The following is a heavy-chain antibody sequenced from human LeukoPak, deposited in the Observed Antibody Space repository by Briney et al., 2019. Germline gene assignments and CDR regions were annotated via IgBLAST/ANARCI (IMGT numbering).Heavy chain of an antibody. J-gene: IGHJ6*03. CDR1: GGSFSGYY. D-gene: IGHD6-19*01. CDR3: ARGRQRFPYSSGWYLSVGSHYYYYMDV. V-gene: IGHV4-34*01. Sequence: SETLSLTCAVYGGSFSGYYWSWIRQPPGKGLEWIGEINHSGSTNYNPSLKSRVTISVDTSKNQFSLKLSSVTAADTAVYYCARGRQRFPYSSGWYLSVGSHYYYYMDVWGKGTTVTVSS. CDR2: INHSGST.